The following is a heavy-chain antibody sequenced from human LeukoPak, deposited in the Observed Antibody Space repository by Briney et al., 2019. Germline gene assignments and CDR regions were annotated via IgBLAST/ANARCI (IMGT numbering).Heavy chain of an antibody. D-gene: IGHD1-26*01. J-gene: IGHJ4*02. Sequence: ASVKVSCKASEYTFTDYYMHWVRQAPRQGLEWMGWINPNSGGTKYAQKFQGRVTMTRDPSISTAYMELSRLRFDDTAVYYCARDAWLVGATNLYYFDHWGQGTPVTVSS. V-gene: IGHV1-2*02. CDR1: EYTFTDYY. CDR3: ARDAWLVGATNLYYFDH. CDR2: INPNSGGT.